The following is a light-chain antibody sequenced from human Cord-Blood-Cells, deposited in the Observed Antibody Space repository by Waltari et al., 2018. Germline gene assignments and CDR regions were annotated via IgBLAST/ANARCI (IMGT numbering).Light chain of an antibody. CDR1: SSDVGSHNL. J-gene: IGLJ3*02. V-gene: IGLV2-23*01. CDR2: EGS. CDR3: CSYAGSSTWV. Sequence: QSALTHPASVSGSPGQSITISCTGTSSDVGSHNLVSWYQQPPGKAPKLMFYEGSKRPSGVSNRFSGSKSGNTASLTIAGLQAEDEADYYCCSYAGSSTWVFGGGTKLTVL.